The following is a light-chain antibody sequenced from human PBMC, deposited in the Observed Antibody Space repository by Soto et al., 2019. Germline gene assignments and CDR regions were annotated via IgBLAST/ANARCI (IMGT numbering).Light chain of an antibody. CDR3: QQYDNLPLT. CDR2: DVS. V-gene: IGKV1-33*01. J-gene: IGKJ3*01. CDR1: QHINNY. Sequence: DVQMTQSPSSLSASVGDRIIITCQASQHINNYLNWYQQKPGRAPRLLIHDVSNLATGVPSRFSGSVFGTDFTFTINSLQPEDFATYYCQQYDNLPLTFGPGTRVDVK.